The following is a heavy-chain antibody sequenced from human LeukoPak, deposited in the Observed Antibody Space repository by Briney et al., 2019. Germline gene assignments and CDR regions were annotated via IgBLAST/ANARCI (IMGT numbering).Heavy chain of an antibody. CDR3: VREAEVVPTDIGVYYSYFMDV. D-gene: IGHD3-22*01. CDR1: GFTFSNNW. V-gene: IGHV3-74*01. J-gene: IGHJ6*03. CDR2: INSDGRRA. Sequence: GGSLRLSCAASGFTFSNNWMHWGRQAPGKGLVWVSRINSDGRRADYATSVKGRFTISRDNAKNTLYLPANNLRAEDTAVYYCVREAEVVPTDIGVYYSYFMDVWGKGTPVTVSS.